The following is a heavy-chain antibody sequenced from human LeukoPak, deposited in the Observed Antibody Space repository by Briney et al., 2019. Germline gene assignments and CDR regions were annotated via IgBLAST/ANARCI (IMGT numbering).Heavy chain of an antibody. J-gene: IGHJ4*02. CDR3: ARHGRKDGPFTY. D-gene: IGHD5-24*01. Sequence: SETLSLTCTASGASITSDFWDWIRQSPGKGPEWIGYIYDTGSTNYNPTLRGRVTISADRSKNQFSLKLNSVTAADTAVYYCARHGRKDGPFTYWGQGALVTVSS. CDR1: GASITSDF. V-gene: IGHV4-59*08. CDR2: IYDTGST.